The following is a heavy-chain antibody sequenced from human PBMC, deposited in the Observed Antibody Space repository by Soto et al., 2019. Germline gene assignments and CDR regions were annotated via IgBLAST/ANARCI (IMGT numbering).Heavy chain of an antibody. Sequence: PGESLKISCKGSGYSFTSYWISWVRQMPGKGLEWMGRIDPSDSYTNYSPSFQGHVTISADKSISTAYLQWSSLKASDTAMYYCAGRTWNRQSIYYYYGMDVWGQGTTVTVSS. CDR2: IDPSDSYT. V-gene: IGHV5-10-1*01. CDR1: GYSFTSYW. D-gene: IGHD1-1*01. J-gene: IGHJ6*02. CDR3: AGRTWNRQSIYYYYGMDV.